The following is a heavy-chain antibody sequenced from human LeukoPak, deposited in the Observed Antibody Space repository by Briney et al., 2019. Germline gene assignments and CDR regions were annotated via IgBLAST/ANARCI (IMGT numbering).Heavy chain of an antibody. V-gene: IGHV1-69*05. CDR3: ARVEEIGYCSSTSCPHLYYYYYMDV. CDR1: GGTFSSYA. Sequence: GSSVKVSCKAFGGTFSSYAISWVRQAPGQGLEWMGGIIPIFGTANYAQKFQGRVTVTTDESTSTAYMELSSLRSEDTAVYYCARVEEIGYCSSTSCPHLYYYYYMDVWGKGTTVTVSS. D-gene: IGHD2-2*01. J-gene: IGHJ6*03. CDR2: IIPIFGTA.